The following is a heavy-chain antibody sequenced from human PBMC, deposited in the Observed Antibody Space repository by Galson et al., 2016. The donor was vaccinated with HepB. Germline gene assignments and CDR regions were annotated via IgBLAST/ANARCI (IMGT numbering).Heavy chain of an antibody. J-gene: IGHJ4*02. CDR3: AREGGHNYRYTDY. Sequence: LRLSCAASGFTFSAYSMQWVRQAPGKGLEYVSHINTNGGSTFYANSVRGRFTLSRDNSKNTLYLQMGGLTAEDMAVYYCAREGGHNYRYTDYWGQGTLVTVSS. CDR1: GFTFSAYS. D-gene: IGHD3-16*02. CDR2: INTNGGST. V-gene: IGHV3-64*01.